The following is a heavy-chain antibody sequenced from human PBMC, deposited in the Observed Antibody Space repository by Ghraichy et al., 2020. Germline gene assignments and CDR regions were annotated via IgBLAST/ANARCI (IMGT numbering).Heavy chain of an antibody. V-gene: IGHV3-7*01. Sequence: GGSLRLSCAASGFTFSSYWMSWVRQAPGKGLEWVANIKQDGSEKYYVDFVKGRFTISRDNAKNSLYLQMNSLRAEDTAVYYCARSGYYYYYYMDVWGKGTTVTVSS. J-gene: IGHJ6*03. CDR3: ARSGYYYYYYMDV. CDR2: IKQDGSEK. CDR1: GFTFSSYW. D-gene: IGHD1-26*01.